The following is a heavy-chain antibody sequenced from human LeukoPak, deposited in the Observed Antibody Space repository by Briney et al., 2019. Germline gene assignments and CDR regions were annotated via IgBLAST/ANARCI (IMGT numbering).Heavy chain of an antibody. J-gene: IGHJ4*02. CDR2: ISSSGSTI. CDR1: GFTFSSYW. CDR3: ARHTVTTSPWYFDY. D-gene: IGHD4-17*01. V-gene: IGHV3-48*04. Sequence: GGSLRLSCAASGFTFSSYWMSWVRQAPGKGLEWVSYISSSGSTIYYADSVKGRFTISRDNAKNSLYLQMNSLRAEDTAVYYCARHTVTTSPWYFDYWGQGTLVTVSS.